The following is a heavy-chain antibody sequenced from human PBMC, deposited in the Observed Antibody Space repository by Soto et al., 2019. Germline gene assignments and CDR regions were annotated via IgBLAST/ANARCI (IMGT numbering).Heavy chain of an antibody. CDR3: ARGRYCLTGRCFPNWFDS. CDR1: GDSISNLDYF. D-gene: IGHD7-27*01. CDR2: IYKSATT. J-gene: IGHJ5*01. V-gene: IGHV4-30-4*01. Sequence: TLSLTCSVSGDSISNLDYFWAWIRQPPGQALEYIGYIYKSATTYYNPSFESRVAISVDTSKSQFSLNVTSVAAADTAVYFCARGRYCLTGRCFPNWFDSWGQGALVTVSS.